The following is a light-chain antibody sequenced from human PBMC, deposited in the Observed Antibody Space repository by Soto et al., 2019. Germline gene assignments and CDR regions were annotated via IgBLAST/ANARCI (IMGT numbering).Light chain of an antibody. Sequence: QSVLTQPPSASGTPGQTITISSSGSSSNIGSNYVSWYQHLPGTAPKLLIYGNNQRPSGVSDRFSGSRSGTSASLAISGLRSDDEADYYCAVWDDSLNGAVFGGGTKVTVL. V-gene: IGLV1-47*01. CDR2: GNN. CDR3: AVWDDSLNGAV. J-gene: IGLJ3*02. CDR1: SSNIGSNY.